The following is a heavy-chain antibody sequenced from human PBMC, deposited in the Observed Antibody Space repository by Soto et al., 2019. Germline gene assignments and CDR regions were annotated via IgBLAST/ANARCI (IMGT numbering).Heavy chain of an antibody. CDR1: GFTFSSYA. V-gene: IGHV3-23*01. D-gene: IGHD5-12*01. J-gene: IGHJ4*02. CDR3: ATVNLNIVAATSSKFDY. CDR2: ISVSGGST. Sequence: EVQLLESGGGLVQPGGSLRLSCAASGFTFSSYAMSWVRQAPGKGLEWVSTISVSGGSTYYADSVKGRFTISRDNSKNTLSLQMNSLRAEDTAVYYCATVNLNIVAATSSKFDYWGQGTLVTVSS.